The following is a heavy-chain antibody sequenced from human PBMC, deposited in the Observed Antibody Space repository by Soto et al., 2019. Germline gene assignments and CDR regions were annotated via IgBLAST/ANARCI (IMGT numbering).Heavy chain of an antibody. J-gene: IGHJ6*02. CDR1: GGSFSGYY. Sequence: SETLSLTCAVYGGSFSGYYWSWIRQPPGKGLEWIGEINHSGSTNYNPSLKSRVTISVDTSKNQFSLKLSSVTAADTAVYYCARVTSYYDFWRGPTVFYYGMDVWGQGTTVTVSS. V-gene: IGHV4-34*01. CDR3: ARVTSYYDFWRGPTVFYYGMDV. CDR2: INHSGST. D-gene: IGHD3-3*01.